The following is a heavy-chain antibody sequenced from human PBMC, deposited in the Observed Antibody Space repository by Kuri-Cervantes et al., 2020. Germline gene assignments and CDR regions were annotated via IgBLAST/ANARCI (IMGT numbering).Heavy chain of an antibody. D-gene: IGHD3-10*01. CDR3: ARSITMVRGAVDI. Sequence: SETLSLTCAVYGGSLSGYYWSWIRQPPGKGLEWIGEINHSGSTNYNPSLKSRVTISVDTSKNQFSLKLSSVTAADTAVYYCARSITMVRGAVDIWGQGTMVTVSS. CDR1: GGSLSGYY. V-gene: IGHV4-34*01. CDR2: INHSGST. J-gene: IGHJ3*02.